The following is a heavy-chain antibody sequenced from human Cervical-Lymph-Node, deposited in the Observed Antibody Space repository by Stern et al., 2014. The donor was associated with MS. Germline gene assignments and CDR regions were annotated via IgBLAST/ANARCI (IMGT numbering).Heavy chain of an antibody. V-gene: IGHV3-30-3*01. D-gene: IGHD3-10*01. Sequence: VQLAESGGGVVQPGRSLSLSCVASGFTFSTYAMHWVRQAPGKGLEWVSLLSYDGTKRNSTDSVKARFTISRDNSKNTLYLHMNSLRDEDTAVYFCARGGRGVGLEYWGQGALVTVSS. CDR2: LSYDGTKR. CDR3: ARGGRGVGLEY. CDR1: GFTFSTYA. J-gene: IGHJ4*02.